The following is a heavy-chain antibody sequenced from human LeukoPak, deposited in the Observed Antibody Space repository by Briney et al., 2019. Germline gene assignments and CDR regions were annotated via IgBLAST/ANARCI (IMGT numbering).Heavy chain of an antibody. J-gene: IGHJ4*02. CDR2: IIPIFGTA. Sequence: SVKVSCKASGGTFSSYAISWVRQAPGQGLEWMGGIIPIFGTANYAQKFQGRVTITADESTSTAYMELSSLRSEDTAVYYCARANDTLYCSSTSCSMDYWGQGTLVTVSS. V-gene: IGHV1-69*13. D-gene: IGHD2-2*01. CDR3: ARANDTLYCSSTSCSMDY. CDR1: GGTFSSYA.